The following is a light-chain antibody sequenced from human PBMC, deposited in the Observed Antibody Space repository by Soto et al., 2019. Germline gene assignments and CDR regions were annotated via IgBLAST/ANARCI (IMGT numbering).Light chain of an antibody. CDR1: QSLVHSDGNTY. V-gene: IGKV2-30*02. Sequence: DFLMTQSTLSLPVTIGQPASISCRSSQSLVHSDGNTYLNWFQQRPGQSPRRLIYKVSNRATGIPARFSGSESGTEFTLTISSLQSGDFAVYYCQQYNDWPFTFGPGTNVDI. J-gene: IGKJ3*01. CDR3: QQYNDWPFT. CDR2: KVS.